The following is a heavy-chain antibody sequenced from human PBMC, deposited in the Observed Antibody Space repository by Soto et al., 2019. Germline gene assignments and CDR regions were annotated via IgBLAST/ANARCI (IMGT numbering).Heavy chain of an antibody. V-gene: IGHV3-74*01. Sequence: GSLRLSCAASGFTFSSYWMHWVRQAPGKGLVWVSRINSDGSSTSYADSVKGRFTISRDNAKNTLYLQMNSLRAEDTAVYYCARGIKELLWFGELFSWGQGTLVTVSS. CDR1: GFTFSSYW. D-gene: IGHD3-10*01. CDR2: INSDGSST. J-gene: IGHJ5*02. CDR3: ARGIKELLWFGELFS.